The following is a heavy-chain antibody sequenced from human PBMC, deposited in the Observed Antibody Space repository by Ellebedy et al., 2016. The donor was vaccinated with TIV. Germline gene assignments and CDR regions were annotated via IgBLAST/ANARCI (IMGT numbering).Heavy chain of an antibody. J-gene: IGHJ3*02. Sequence: MPSETLSPTCTLSGGSISPYYWSRIRKPPGKGLEWIGYISYSGSTNYNPSRKSRVTISVDTSKNQFSLRLSSMTDADTAVYYCARVVWQQPVSYAFDIWGQGTMVTVSS. V-gene: IGHV4-59*01. CDR2: ISYSGST. CDR1: GGSISPYY. D-gene: IGHD6-13*01. CDR3: ARVVWQQPVSYAFDI.